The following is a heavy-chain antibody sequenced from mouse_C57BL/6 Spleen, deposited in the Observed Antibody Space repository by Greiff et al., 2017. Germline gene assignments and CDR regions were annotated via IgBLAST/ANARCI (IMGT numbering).Heavy chain of an antibody. CDR2: INPNNGGT. Sequence: EVQVVESGPELVKPGASVKIPCKASGYTFTDYNLDWVKQSHGKSLEWIGDINPNNGGTIYNQKFKGKATLTVDKSSSTAYMELRSLTSEDTAVYYCAREDYGDYDRAFAYWGQGTLVTVSA. J-gene: IGHJ3*01. CDR3: AREDYGDYDRAFAY. CDR1: GYTFTDYN. D-gene: IGHD2-4*01. V-gene: IGHV1-18*01.